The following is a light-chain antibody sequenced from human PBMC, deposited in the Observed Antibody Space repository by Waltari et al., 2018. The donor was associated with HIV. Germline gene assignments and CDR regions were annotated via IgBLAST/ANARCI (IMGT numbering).Light chain of an antibody. V-gene: IGLV2-14*03. Sequence: QSALTQPTSVSGSPGQSITISCTGTNSDIGNSNSVSWYQQHPGKAPKLLIFGVSNRPSGLSHRFSGSKSGNTASLTISGLLAEDEADYFCSSYTTINNLVFGPGTKVTVL. CDR1: NSDIGNSNS. CDR2: GVS. J-gene: IGLJ1*01. CDR3: SSYTTINNLV.